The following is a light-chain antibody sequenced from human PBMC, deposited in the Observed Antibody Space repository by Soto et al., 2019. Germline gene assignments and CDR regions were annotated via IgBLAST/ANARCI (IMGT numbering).Light chain of an antibody. Sequence: QSALTQPRSVSGSPGQSVTISCTGTSSDVGGYNYVSWYLQHPGKAPKVMIYDVSKRPSGVPDRFSGSKSGNTASLTISGLQSEDEADYYCSLAFSGAYVVFGGGTQLTVL. J-gene: IGLJ3*02. CDR1: SSDVGGYNY. CDR3: SLAFSGAYVV. CDR2: DVS. V-gene: IGLV2-11*01.